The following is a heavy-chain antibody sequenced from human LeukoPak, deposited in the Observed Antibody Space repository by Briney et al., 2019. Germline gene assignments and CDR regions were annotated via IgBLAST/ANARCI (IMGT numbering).Heavy chain of an antibody. Sequence: GGSLRLSCAASGLSFSTYDMNWVRQAPGKGLEWVSAISGSGGSTYYADSVKGRFTIPRDNSKNTLYLEMNSLRVEDAAVYYCSKDGTLGYSGPQKFDSWGQGTQVTVSS. D-gene: IGHD1-26*01. CDR3: SKDGTLGYSGPQKFDS. V-gene: IGHV3-23*01. CDR2: ISGSGGST. CDR1: GLSFSTYD. J-gene: IGHJ4*02.